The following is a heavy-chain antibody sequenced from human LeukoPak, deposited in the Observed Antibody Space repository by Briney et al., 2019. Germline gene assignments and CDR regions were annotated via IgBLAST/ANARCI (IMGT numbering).Heavy chain of an antibody. V-gene: IGHV1-69*05. CDR3: ARVSGHLKWELVDY. CDR1: GGTFSSYA. CDR2: IIPIFGTA. J-gene: IGHJ4*02. D-gene: IGHD1-26*01. Sequence: SVKVSCKASGGTFSSYAISWVRQAPGQGLELMGRIIPIFGTANYAQKFQGRVTITTDESTSTAYMELSSLRSEDTAVYYCARVSGHLKWELVDYWGQGTLVTVSS.